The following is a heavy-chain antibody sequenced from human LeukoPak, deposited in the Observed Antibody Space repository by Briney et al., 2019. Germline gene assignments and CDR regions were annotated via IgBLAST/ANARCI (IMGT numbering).Heavy chain of an antibody. CDR1: GFTVSSNY. D-gene: IGHD6-25*01. J-gene: IGHJ5*02. CDR3: AREAAGQWFDP. V-gene: IGHV4-4*02. CDR2: IYHSGST. Sequence: PGGSLRRSCAASGFTVSSNYMSWVRQPPGKGLEWIGEIYHSGSTNYNPSLKSRLTMSLDKSKDQFSLKLTSVTAADTAVYYCAREAAGQWFDPWGQGTLVTVSS.